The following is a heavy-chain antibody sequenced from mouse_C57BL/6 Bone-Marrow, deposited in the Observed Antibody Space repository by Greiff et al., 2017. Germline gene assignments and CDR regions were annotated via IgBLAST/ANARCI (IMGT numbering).Heavy chain of an antibody. V-gene: IGHV1-15*01. CDR3: TRDEGNSGFYSYYFDY. CDR2: IDPETGGT. D-gene: IGHD2-1*01. CDR1: GYTFTDYE. J-gene: IGHJ2*01. Sequence: QVQLQQSGAELVRPGASVTLSCKASGYTFTDYEMHWVKQTPVHGLEWIGAIDPETGGTAYNQKFKGKAILTADKSSSTAYMELRSLTSEDSAVYYCTRDEGNSGFYSYYFDYWGQGTTLPVSS.